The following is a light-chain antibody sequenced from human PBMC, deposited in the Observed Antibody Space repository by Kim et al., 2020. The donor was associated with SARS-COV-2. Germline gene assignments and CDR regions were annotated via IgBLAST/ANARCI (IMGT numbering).Light chain of an antibody. CDR2: EVS. CDR1: SSDVGLYDF. Sequence: GQSITISCTGTSSDVGLYDFVSWYQHYPGKAPQLMIYEVSQGLSGVPTRFSGSKSGNTASLTISGLQAEDEADYYCCSYAGSFTFVFGGGTQLTVL. CDR3: CSYAGSFTFV. V-gene: IGLV2-23*02. J-gene: IGLJ2*01.